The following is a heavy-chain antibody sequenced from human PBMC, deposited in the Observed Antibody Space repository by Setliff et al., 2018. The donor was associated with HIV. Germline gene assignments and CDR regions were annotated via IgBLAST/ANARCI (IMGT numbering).Heavy chain of an antibody. Sequence: SETLSLTCTVSGGSISSSSYSWGWIRQPPGKGLEWIGNLYYSGSTYYNPSLKSRVTTPVDPSKSQFSLKLTSVTAADTAVYYCARASIIGVAFDFWGQGTLVTVSS. V-gene: IGHV4-39*07. CDR2: LYYSGST. CDR1: GGSISSSSYS. J-gene: IGHJ4*02. D-gene: IGHD3-3*01. CDR3: ARASIIGVAFDF.